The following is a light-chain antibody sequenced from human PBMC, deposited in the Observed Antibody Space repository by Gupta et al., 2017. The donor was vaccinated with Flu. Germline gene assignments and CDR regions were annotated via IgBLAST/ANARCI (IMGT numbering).Light chain of an antibody. Sequence: VTIYCSGRTSNIGNTYGSWYQQLPGTAPRLLIDENTKRPSTISDRVSGSKSGTYATLGIKGLPIGDEADDFCGTWEDSLRAEVFGGGTKLTVL. J-gene: IGLJ3*02. CDR3: GTWEDSLRAEV. CDR1: TSNIGNTY. V-gene: IGLV1-51*02. CDR2: ENT.